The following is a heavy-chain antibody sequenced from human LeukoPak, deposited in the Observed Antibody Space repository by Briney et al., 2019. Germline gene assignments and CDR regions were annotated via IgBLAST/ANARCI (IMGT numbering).Heavy chain of an antibody. J-gene: IGHJ3*02. CDR2: ISGSGIK. CDR3: AREDTGVAFDI. D-gene: IGHD2-8*01. V-gene: IGHV3-48*03. CDR1: RFTFSSYE. Sequence: GGSLRLSCAASRFTFSSYEINWVRQAPGKGLEWVSYISGSGIKHYADSVKGRFTISRNNAKNSLYLQMNSPRVEDTAVYYCAREDTGVAFDIWGQGTTVTVTS.